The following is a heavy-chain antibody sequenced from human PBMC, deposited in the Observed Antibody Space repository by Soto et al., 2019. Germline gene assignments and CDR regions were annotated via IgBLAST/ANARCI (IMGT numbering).Heavy chain of an antibody. CDR3: ARSSGGNFGIIIEGTNWFAP. CDR2: INPHGGST. V-gene: IGHV1-46*01. D-gene: IGHD1-26*01. CDR1: RDTFTSYY. J-gene: IGHJ5*02. Sequence: GASVKVSCKAPRDTFTSYYINWVRQAPGQGLECMGVINPHGGSTAYAQKFKGRVTLTRDTSASTVYMEVSSLTSEDTAMYYCARSSGGNFGIIIEGTNWFAPWRQGTLVTVSS.